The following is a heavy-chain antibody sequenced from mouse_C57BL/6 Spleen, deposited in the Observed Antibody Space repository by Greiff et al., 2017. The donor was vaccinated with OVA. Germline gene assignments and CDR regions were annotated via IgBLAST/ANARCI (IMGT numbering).Heavy chain of an antibody. V-gene: IGHV1-82*01. D-gene: IGHD4-1*01. Sequence: QVQLQQSGPELVKPGASVKISCKASGYAFSSSWMNWVKQRPGQGLEWIGRIYPGDGDTNYNGKFKGKATLTADKSSSTAYMQLSRLTSEDSAVYFCARELGVTYFDVWGTGTTVTVSS. J-gene: IGHJ1*03. CDR2: IYPGDGDT. CDR3: ARELGVTYFDV. CDR1: GYAFSSSW.